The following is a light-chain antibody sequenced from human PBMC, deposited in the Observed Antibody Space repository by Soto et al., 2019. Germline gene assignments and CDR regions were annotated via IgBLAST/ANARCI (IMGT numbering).Light chain of an antibody. J-gene: IGLJ1*01. V-gene: IGLV2-8*01. Sequence: QSVLNQPPSASGSPGQSVTISCAGTKKEIGGYNYVSWYQQHPGKVPQLMIYQVTKRPSGVPDRFSASKSDTTASLTISGLQAEDEGDYYCMSYAGGNRFVFGTGTKVTVL. CDR1: KKEIGGYNY. CDR2: QVT. CDR3: MSYAGGNRFV.